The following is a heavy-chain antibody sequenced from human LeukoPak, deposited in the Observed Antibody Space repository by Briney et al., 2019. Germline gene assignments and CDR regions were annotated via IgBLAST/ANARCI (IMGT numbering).Heavy chain of an antibody. CDR3: ASHSAGSDFRSGYRFDY. D-gene: IGHD3-3*01. CDR2: IYYSGST. Sequence: SETLSLTCTVSGGSISSYYWSWIRQPPGKGLEWIGYIYYSGSTNYNPSLKSRVTISVDTSKNQFSLKLSSVTAADTAVYYCASHSAGSDFRSGYRFDYWGQGTLVTVSS. J-gene: IGHJ4*02. V-gene: IGHV4-59*01. CDR1: GGSISSYY.